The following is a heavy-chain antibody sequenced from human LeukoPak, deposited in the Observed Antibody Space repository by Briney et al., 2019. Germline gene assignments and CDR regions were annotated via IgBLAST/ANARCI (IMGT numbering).Heavy chain of an antibody. V-gene: IGHV4-34*01. Sequence: SETLSLTCAVYGGSFSGYYWSWIRQPPGKGLEWIGEINHSGSTNYNPSLKSRVTISVDTSKNQFSLKLSSVTAADTAVYYCARSLGEAVGNWFDPWGQGTLVTVYS. D-gene: IGHD6-13*01. CDR1: GGSFSGYY. J-gene: IGHJ5*02. CDR2: INHSGST. CDR3: ARSLGEAVGNWFDP.